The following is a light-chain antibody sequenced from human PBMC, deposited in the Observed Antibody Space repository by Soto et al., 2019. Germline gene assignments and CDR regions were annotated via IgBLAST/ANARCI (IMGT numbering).Light chain of an antibody. Sequence: EIVLTQSPGTLSLSPGARATLSCRASQSVSSDHLAWYQQKPSQAPRLLIYDASSRAPGIPDRFSGSGSATDFALTISRLEPEDFAVYYCQQYGSSPTFGQGTNVEIK. CDR1: QSVSSDH. CDR3: QQYGSSPT. CDR2: DAS. V-gene: IGKV3-20*01. J-gene: IGKJ2*01.